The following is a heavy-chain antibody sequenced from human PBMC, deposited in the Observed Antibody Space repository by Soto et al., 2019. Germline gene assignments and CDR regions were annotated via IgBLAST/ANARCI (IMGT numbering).Heavy chain of an antibody. CDR2: IYYSGST. CDR1: DGSVSSGSYY. J-gene: IGHJ4*02. CDR3: ARDLKFGQADY. V-gene: IGHV4-61*01. D-gene: IGHD3-10*01. Sequence: SETLSLTCTVSDGSVSSGSYYWSWIRQPPGKGLEWIGYIYYSGSTNYNPSLKSRVTISVDTSKNRFSLKLSSVTAADTAVYYCARDLKFGQADYWGQGTQVTVSS.